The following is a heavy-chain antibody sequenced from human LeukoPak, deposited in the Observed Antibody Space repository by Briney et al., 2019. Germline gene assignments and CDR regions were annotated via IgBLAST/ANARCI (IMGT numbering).Heavy chain of an antibody. CDR1: GYTFTSYD. D-gene: IGHD6-19*01. V-gene: IGHV1-8*01. CDR3: ARALSGAENFGY. Sequence: ASVKVSCKASGYTFTSYDINLVRHATGQGLEWMGWMNPNSGNTGYAHTFQGRVTMTRNTSISTAYMELSSLRSKDTAVYYCARALSGAENFGYWGQGTLVTVSS. J-gene: IGHJ4*02. CDR2: MNPNSGNT.